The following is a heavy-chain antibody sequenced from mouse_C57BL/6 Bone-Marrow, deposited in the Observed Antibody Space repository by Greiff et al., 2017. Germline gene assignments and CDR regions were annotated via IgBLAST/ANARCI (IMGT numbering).Heavy chain of an antibody. J-gene: IGHJ1*03. D-gene: IGHD1-1*01. CDR1: GYTFTSYW. CDR3: ARYPPRYGSRWYFDV. CDR2: INPSSGYT. V-gene: IGHV1-7*01. Sequence: VKLMESGAELAKPGASVKLSCKASGYTFTSYWMHWVKQRPGQGLEWIGYINPSSGYTKYNQKFKDKATLTADKSSSTAYMQLSSLTYEDSAVYSCARYPPRYGSRWYFDVWGTGTTVTVSS.